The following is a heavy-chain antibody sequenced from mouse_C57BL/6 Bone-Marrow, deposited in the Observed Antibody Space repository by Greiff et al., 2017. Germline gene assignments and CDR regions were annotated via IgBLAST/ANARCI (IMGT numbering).Heavy chain of an antibody. CDR2: IYPRDGST. V-gene: IGHV1-78*01. Sequence: QVQLQQSDAELVKPGASVKISCKVSGYTFTDHTIHWMKQRPEQGLEWIGYIYPRDGSTKYNEKFKGKATLTADKSSSTAYMQLNSLTSEDSAVYFGARHYGSSYLRYAMDYWGQGTSVTVSS. J-gene: IGHJ4*01. CDR1: GYTFTDHT. CDR3: ARHYGSSYLRYAMDY. D-gene: IGHD1-1*01.